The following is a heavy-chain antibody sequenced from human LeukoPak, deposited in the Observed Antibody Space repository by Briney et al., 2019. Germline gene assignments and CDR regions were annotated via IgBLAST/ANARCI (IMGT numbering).Heavy chain of an antibody. CDR1: GFTFSSYE. Sequence: GGSLRLSCAASGFTFSSYEMNWVGQARGKGLEWVSYISSSGSTIYYADSVKGRFTISRDNAKNSLYLQMNSLRAEDTAVYYCARVRWSGGNWFDPWGQGTLITVSS. D-gene: IGHD3-3*01. CDR2: ISSSGSTI. J-gene: IGHJ5*02. CDR3: ARVRWSGGNWFDP. V-gene: IGHV3-48*03.